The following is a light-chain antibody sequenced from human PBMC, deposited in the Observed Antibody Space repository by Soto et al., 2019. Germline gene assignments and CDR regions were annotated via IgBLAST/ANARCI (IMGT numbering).Light chain of an antibody. J-gene: IGKJ1*01. CDR2: WSS. CDR1: QSVAYTSNKKTY. V-gene: IGKV4-1*01. CDR3: QQYYSPLWT. Sequence: DIVMTQSPDSLAVSLGERATINCKSSQSVAYTSNKKTYVAWYQQKAGQPPKLLLYWSSTRASGVPDRFSGSGSGTDFTLTISSLQDEDVDVYYCQQYYSPLWTLGQGTKADIK.